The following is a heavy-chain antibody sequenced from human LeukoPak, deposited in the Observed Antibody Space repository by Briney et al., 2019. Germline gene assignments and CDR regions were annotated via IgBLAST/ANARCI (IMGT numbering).Heavy chain of an antibody. J-gene: IGHJ4*02. V-gene: IGHV3-7*01. Sequence: PGGSLRLSCVASGFMFSGYWMSWVRQTPGKGLEWVANINQGASEKYYVDSVKGRFTISRDNAKNSLHLQMNSLRAEDTAVCYCARHCSSTNCRAYWGQGTLVTVSS. CDR3: ARHCSSTNCRAY. CDR2: INQGASEK. CDR1: GFMFSGYW. D-gene: IGHD2-2*01.